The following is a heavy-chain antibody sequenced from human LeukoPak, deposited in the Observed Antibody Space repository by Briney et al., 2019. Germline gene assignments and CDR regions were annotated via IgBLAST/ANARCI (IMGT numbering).Heavy chain of an antibody. Sequence: SETLSLTCTVSGGSLSSYYWSWIRQPPGKGLEWIGYIYYSGSTNYNPSLKSRVTISVDTSKNQFSLKLSSVTAADTAVYYCARDGGGACTGWPHDAFDIWGQGTMVTVSS. J-gene: IGHJ3*02. V-gene: IGHV4-59*01. CDR3: ARDGGGACTGWPHDAFDI. CDR1: GGSLSSYY. D-gene: IGHD2-8*02. CDR2: IYYSGST.